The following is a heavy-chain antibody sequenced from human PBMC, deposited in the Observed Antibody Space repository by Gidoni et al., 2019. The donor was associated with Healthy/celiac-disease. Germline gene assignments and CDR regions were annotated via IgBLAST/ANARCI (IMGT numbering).Heavy chain of an antibody. D-gene: IGHD3-22*01. CDR2: IYYSGST. CDR3: ARDGYYYDSSGYSLYYFDY. V-gene: IGHV4-59*01. J-gene: IGHJ4*02. Sequence: QVQLQESGPGLVKPSETLSLTCTVSGGSISSYYWSWIRPPPGKGLAWIGDIYYSGSTNHNPALKSRVTISVDTSKNQFSLKLSSVTAADTAVYYCARDGYYYDSSGYSLYYFDYWGQGTLVTVSS. CDR1: GGSISSYY.